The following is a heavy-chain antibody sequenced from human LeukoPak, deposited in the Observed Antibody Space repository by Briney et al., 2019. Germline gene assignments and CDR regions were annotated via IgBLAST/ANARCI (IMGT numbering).Heavy chain of an antibody. D-gene: IGHD6-13*01. CDR3: AIQASGYSSSWYEVGYFQH. J-gene: IGHJ1*01. V-gene: IGHV3-9*01. Sequence: PGGSLRLSCAASGFTFDDYAMHWVRQAPGKGLEWVSGISWNSGSIGYADSVKGRFTISRDNAKNSLYLQMNSLRAEDTALYYCAIQASGYSSSWYEVGYFQHWGQGTLVTVSS. CDR1: GFTFDDYA. CDR2: ISWNSGSI.